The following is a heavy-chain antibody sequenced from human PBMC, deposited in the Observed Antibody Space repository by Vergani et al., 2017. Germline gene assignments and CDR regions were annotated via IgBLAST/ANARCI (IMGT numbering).Heavy chain of an antibody. Sequence: QVQLVQSGAEVKKPGASVKVSCKASGYTLTSYDINWVRQATGQGLEWMGWMNPNSGNTGYAQKFQGRVTITRNTSISTAYMELSSLRSEGTAVYYCAGGVAYDFWSGYYIHYYMDVWGKGTTVTVSS. V-gene: IGHV1-8*01. CDR1: GYTLTSYD. CDR3: AGGVAYDFWSGYYIHYYMDV. J-gene: IGHJ6*03. D-gene: IGHD3-3*01. CDR2: MNPNSGNT.